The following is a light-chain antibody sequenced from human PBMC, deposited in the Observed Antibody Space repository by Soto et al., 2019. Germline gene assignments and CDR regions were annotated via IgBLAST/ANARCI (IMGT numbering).Light chain of an antibody. J-gene: IGKJ3*01. Sequence: DIQMTQSPSSLSASVGDRVTITCQASQDISNYLGWYQQKPGKAPKFLIYDASSLETGVPSRFSGGGSGTHFTLTISSLQPEDIATYYCQQYDNLPLTFGPGTKVEIK. CDR3: QQYDNLPLT. CDR2: DAS. V-gene: IGKV1-33*01. CDR1: QDISNY.